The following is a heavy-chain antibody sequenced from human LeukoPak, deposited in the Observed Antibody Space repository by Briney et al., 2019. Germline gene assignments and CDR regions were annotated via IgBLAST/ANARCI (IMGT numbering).Heavy chain of an antibody. CDR1: GYTFTSYG. CDR3: ARITMRRLFDY. D-gene: IGHD3-22*01. CDR2: ISAYNGNT. Sequence: ASVKVSCKASGYTFTSYGISWVRQAPGQGLEWMGWISAYNGNTNCAQKLQGRVTMTTDTSTSTAYVELRSLRSDDTAVYYCARITMRRLFDYWGQGTLVTVSS. J-gene: IGHJ4*02. V-gene: IGHV1-18*01.